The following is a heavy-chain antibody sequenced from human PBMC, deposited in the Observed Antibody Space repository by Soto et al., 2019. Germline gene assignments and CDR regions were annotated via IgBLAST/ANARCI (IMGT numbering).Heavy chain of an antibody. V-gene: IGHV4-34*01. CDR3: ASGHSTNWYFNY. CDR2: INHSGST. CDR1: GGSFSGYY. J-gene: IGHJ4*02. Sequence: PSETLSLTCAVYGGSFSGYYWSWIRQPPGKGLEWIGEINHSGSTNYNPSLKSRVTISVDTSNNQFSLKLNSVTAADTAVYYCASGHSTNWYFNYWGQGTLVTVSS. D-gene: IGHD6-13*01.